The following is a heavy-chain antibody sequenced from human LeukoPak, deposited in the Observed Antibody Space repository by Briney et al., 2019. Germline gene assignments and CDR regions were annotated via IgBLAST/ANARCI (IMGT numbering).Heavy chain of an antibody. CDR1: GNTFGTYW. V-gene: IGHV5-51*01. CDR3: ARHTGRPQAGWFDP. J-gene: IGHJ5*02. D-gene: IGHD3-10*01. CDR2: IFPRTSEV. Sequence: GESLMISCKDVGNTFGTYWVGWVRQMPGKGLEYMGIIFPRTSEVRYGPAFQGQVTISADKSLSTAYLQWTGLKASDTAMYYCARHTGRPQAGWFDPWGQGTLVTVSA.